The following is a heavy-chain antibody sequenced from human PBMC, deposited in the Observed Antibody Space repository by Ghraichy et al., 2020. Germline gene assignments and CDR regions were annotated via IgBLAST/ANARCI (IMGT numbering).Heavy chain of an antibody. Sequence: SLNISCAASEFTFSSYAMTWVRQAPGKGLEWVSTFSHVDHNTYYAGSVQGRFTISRDSSKNTLYLQMNSLRVEDTATYYCARRGGSDGWGFFDYWGQGARVTVSS. CDR3: ARRGGSDGWGFFDY. CDR2: FSHVDHNT. D-gene: IGHD1-26*01. CDR1: EFTFSSYA. V-gene: IGHV3-23*01. J-gene: IGHJ4*02.